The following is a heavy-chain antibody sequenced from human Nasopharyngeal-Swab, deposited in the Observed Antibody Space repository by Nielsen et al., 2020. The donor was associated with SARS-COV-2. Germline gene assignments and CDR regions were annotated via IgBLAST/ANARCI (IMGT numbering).Heavy chain of an antibody. D-gene: IGHD6-13*01. Sequence: GGSLRLSCAASGFTFSDYYMSWIRQAPGKGLEWVSYISSSGSTIFYADSVKGRSTISRDNAKNSLYLQMNSLRAEDTAVYYCASERTPLAATGTLDYWGQGTLVTVSS. J-gene: IGHJ4*02. CDR2: ISSSGSTI. CDR3: ASERTPLAATGTLDY. CDR1: GFTFSDYY. V-gene: IGHV3-11*04.